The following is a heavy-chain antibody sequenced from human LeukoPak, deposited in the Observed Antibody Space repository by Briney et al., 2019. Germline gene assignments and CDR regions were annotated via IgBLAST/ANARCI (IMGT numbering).Heavy chain of an antibody. CDR2: ISSSSSYI. D-gene: IGHD2-8*01. CDR3: ARDTGYCTNGVCSQPFDY. Sequence: GGSLRLSCVVSGFTFSSYSMNWVRGAPGKGLEWVSSISSSSSYIYYADSVKGRFTISRDNAKNSLYLQMNSLRAEDTAVYYCARDTGYCTNGVCSQPFDYWGQGTLVTVSS. CDR1: GFTFSSYS. J-gene: IGHJ4*02. V-gene: IGHV3-21*01.